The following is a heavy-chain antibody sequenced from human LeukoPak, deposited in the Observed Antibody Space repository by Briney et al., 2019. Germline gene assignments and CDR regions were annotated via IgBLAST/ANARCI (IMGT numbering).Heavy chain of an antibody. J-gene: IGHJ4*02. CDR2: IYYSGST. V-gene: IGHV4-59*08. CDR1: GGSISSYY. D-gene: IGHD6-13*01. CDR3: ARYSSSWHYFDY. Sequence: SETLSLTCTVSGGSISSYYWSWIRQPPGRGLEWIGYIYYSGSTNYNPSLKSRVTISVDTSKNQFSLKLSSVTAADTAVYYCARYSSSWHYFDYWGQGTLVTVSS.